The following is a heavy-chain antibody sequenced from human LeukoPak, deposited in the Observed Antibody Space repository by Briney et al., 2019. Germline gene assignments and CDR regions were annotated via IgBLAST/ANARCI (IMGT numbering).Heavy chain of an antibody. D-gene: IGHD6-13*01. J-gene: IGHJ4*02. CDR2: IYTSGST. CDR3: AREESSSWYELGY. Sequence: SETLSLTCTVSGGSISSYYWSWIRQPAGKGLEWIGRIYTSGSTNYNPSLKSRVTISVDTSKNEFSLNLSSVTAADTAVYYCAREESSSWYELGYWGQGNMITVSS. V-gene: IGHV4-4*07. CDR1: GGSISSYY.